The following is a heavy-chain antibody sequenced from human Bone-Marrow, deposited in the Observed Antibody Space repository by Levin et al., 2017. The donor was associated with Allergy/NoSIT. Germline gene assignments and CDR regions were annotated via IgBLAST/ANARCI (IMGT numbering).Heavy chain of an antibody. D-gene: IGHD3-10*01. CDR3: AKERPVWFGELLRYPRYYYYGMDV. J-gene: IGHJ6*02. V-gene: IGHV3-23*01. CDR1: GFTFSSYA. CDR2: ISGSGGST. Sequence: GGSLRLSCAASGFTFSSYAMSWVRQAPGKGLEWVSAISGSGGSTYYADSVKGRFTISRDNSKNTLYLQMNSLRAEDTAVYYCAKERPVWFGELLRYPRYYYYGMDVWGQGTTVTVSS.